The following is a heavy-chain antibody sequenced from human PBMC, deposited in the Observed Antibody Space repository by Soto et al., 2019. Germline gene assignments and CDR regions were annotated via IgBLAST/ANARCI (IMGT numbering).Heavy chain of an antibody. J-gene: IGHJ4*02. CDR2: ISGSSSYI. CDR1: GFSFSAYS. Sequence: GGSLRLSCVASGFSFSAYSLNWVRQAPGKGPEWVSSISGSSSYIYYADSVKGRFTISRDNAKDSLYLQMNSLRAEDTATYYCARDPVYDFWSGYYRKSSFDYWGQGTLVTVSS. V-gene: IGHV3-21*01. CDR3: ARDPVYDFWSGYYRKSSFDY. D-gene: IGHD3-3*01.